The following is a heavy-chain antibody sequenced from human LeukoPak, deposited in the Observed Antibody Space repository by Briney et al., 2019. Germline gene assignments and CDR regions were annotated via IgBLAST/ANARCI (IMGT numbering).Heavy chain of an antibody. V-gene: IGHV3-30*03. CDR3: ARDVIIMVRGVITYYYYGMDV. J-gene: IGHJ6*04. CDR1: GFTFSSYG. Sequence: GRSLRLSCAASGFTFSSYGMHWVRQAPGKGLEWVAVISYDGSNKYYADSVKGRFTISRDNSKNTLYLQMNSLRAEDTAVYYCARDVIIMVRGVITYYYYGMDVWGKGTTVTVSS. CDR2: ISYDGSNK. D-gene: IGHD3-10*01.